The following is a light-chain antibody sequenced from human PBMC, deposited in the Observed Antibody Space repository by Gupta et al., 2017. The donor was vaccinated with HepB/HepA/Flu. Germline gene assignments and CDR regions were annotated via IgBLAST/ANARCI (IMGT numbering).Light chain of an antibody. J-gene: IGKJ4*01. CDR3: QQRSNWLT. CDR1: QSVSSY. V-gene: IGKV3-11*01. Sequence: EIVLTQSPATLSLSPRERATLSCRASQSVSSYLAWYQQKPGQGPRLLIYYASNRATGIPARFSGSGSGTDFTLTISSLEPEDFAVYYCQQRSNWLTFGGGTKVEIK. CDR2: YAS.